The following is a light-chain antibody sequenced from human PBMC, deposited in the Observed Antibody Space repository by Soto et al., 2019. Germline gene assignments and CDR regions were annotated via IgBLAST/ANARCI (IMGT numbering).Light chain of an antibody. CDR3: SSYTSSSTPVV. Sequence: QSVLTQPASVSGSPGQSITISCTGTSSDVGGYNYVSWYQQYPGKAPKLMIYDVSNRPSGVSNRFSGSKSGNTASLTISGLQAEDEADYYCSSYTSSSTPVVFGGGTQLPS. CDR1: SSDVGGYNY. V-gene: IGLV2-14*01. CDR2: DVS. J-gene: IGLJ2*01.